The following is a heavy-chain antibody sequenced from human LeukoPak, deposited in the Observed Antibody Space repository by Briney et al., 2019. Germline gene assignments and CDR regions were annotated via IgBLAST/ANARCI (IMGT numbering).Heavy chain of an antibody. J-gene: IGHJ4*02. Sequence: PSQTLSLTCAVSGHSISSGYYWGWIRQPPGKGLEWIGSIYHSGITYYNPSLKSRVTISVDTSKNQFSLKLSSVTAADTAVYYCAKVGVGVTKSFDYWGQGTLVTVSS. CDR2: IYHSGIT. CDR1: GHSISSGYY. V-gene: IGHV4-38-2*01. D-gene: IGHD1-26*01. CDR3: AKVGVGVTKSFDY.